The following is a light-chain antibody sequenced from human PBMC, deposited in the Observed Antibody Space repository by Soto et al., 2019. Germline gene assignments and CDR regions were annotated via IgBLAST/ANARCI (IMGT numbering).Light chain of an antibody. Sequence: DIQVTQSPSSLSASAGDRVTITCRASQSISNHLNWYQQKPRKAPKLLIYAASSLQSGVPSRFSGSGSGTDFTLTITSLQPEDFATYYCQQSYIMSEGYTFGQGTKLEIK. CDR1: QSISNH. CDR3: QQSYIMSEGYT. J-gene: IGKJ2*01. CDR2: AAS. V-gene: IGKV1-39*01.